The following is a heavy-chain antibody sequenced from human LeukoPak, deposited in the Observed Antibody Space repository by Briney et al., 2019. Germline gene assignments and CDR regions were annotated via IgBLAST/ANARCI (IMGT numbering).Heavy chain of an antibody. V-gene: IGHV3-30-3*01. CDR3: ARDSKDGYRASGAFDI. D-gene: IGHD5-24*01. J-gene: IGHJ3*02. CDR2: ISYDGSNK. Sequence: SGRSLRLSCAASGFTFSSYAMHWVRQAPGKGLEWVAVISYDGSNKYYADSVKGRFTISRDNSKNTLYLQMNSLRAEDTAVYYCARDSKDGYRASGAFDIWGQGTMVTVSS. CDR1: GFTFSSYA.